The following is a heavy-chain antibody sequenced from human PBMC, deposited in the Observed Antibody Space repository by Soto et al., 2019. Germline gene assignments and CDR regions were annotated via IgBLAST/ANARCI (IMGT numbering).Heavy chain of an antibody. V-gene: IGHV3-30-3*01. CDR2: ISYDGSNK. Sequence: PGGSLRLSCAASGFTFSSYAMHWVRQAPGKGLEWVAVISYDGSNKYYADSVKGRFTISRDNSKNTLYLQMNSLRAEDTAVYYCAREGECSGGSCYRTYYYYYGMDVWGQGTTVTVS. J-gene: IGHJ6*02. CDR1: GFTFSSYA. D-gene: IGHD2-15*01. CDR3: AREGECSGGSCYRTYYYYYGMDV.